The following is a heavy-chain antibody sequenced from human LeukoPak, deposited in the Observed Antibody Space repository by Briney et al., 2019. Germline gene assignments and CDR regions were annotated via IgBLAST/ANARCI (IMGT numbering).Heavy chain of an antibody. V-gene: IGHV3-48*03. CDR3: ARDRNYYDSSAYYSVGAFDI. Sequence: GGSLRLSCAAPRFTFSSYEMNWVRQAPGKGLEWVSYISSSGTTIYYADSVKGRFTISRDNAKNSLYLQMNSLRAEDTAVYYCARDRNYYDSSAYYSVGAFDIWGQGTMVTVSS. CDR1: RFTFSSYE. CDR2: ISSSGTTI. J-gene: IGHJ3*02. D-gene: IGHD3-22*01.